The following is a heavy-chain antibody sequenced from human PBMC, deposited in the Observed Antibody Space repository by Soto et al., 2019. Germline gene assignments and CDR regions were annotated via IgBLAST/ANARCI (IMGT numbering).Heavy chain of an antibody. CDR3: WMATVCKLRVY. J-gene: IGHJ4*02. V-gene: IGHV3-21*01. CDR2: ISSSSSYI. D-gene: IGHD4-17*01. CDR1: GFTFSSYS. Sequence: EVQLVESGGGLVKPGGSLRLSCAASGFTFSSYSMNWVRQAPGQGLEWVSSISSSSSYIYYADSVKGRFTIARDNAKNSLYLQMNSQRAEDTTVYYCWMATVCKLRVYWGQVTLVTVSS.